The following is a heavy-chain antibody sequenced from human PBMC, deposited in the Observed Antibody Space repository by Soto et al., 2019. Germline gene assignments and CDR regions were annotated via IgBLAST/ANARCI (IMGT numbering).Heavy chain of an antibody. CDR2: IWYDGSNK. CDR1: GFTFSSYG. D-gene: IGHD6-13*01. CDR3: ARDGAEGSSWYYFDY. Sequence: QVQLVESGGGVVQPGRSLRLSCAASGFTFSSYGMHWVRQAPGKGLEWVAVIWYDGSNKYYADSVKGRFTISRDNSKNTLYLQMNSLRAEDTAVYYWARDGAEGSSWYYFDYWGQGTLVTVSS. J-gene: IGHJ4*02. V-gene: IGHV3-33*01.